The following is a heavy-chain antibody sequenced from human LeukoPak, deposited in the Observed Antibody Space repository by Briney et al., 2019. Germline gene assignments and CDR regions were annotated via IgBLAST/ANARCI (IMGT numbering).Heavy chain of an antibody. CDR3: VRDPRTVGTTLPDF. D-gene: IGHD1-26*01. V-gene: IGHV1-18*01. J-gene: IGHJ4*02. CDR2: ITVYNGGT. CDR1: GYTFTSDG. Sequence: ASVKVSCKASGYTFTSDGFSWVRQAPGQGLEWLGWITVYNGGTDYAQKLQGRVTMTADKFTKTAYMELRSLRDEGTAVYYCVRDPRTVGTTLPDFWGQGTLVTVSS.